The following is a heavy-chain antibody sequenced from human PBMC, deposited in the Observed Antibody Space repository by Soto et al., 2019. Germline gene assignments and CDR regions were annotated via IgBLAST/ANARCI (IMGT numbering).Heavy chain of an antibody. V-gene: IGHV5-51*01. CDR3: ARLGFEYDTLTAYYNVHHYYGLGV. J-gene: IGHJ6*02. Sequence: GESLKISCKGSGYSFTSYWIGWVRQMPGKGLEWMGIIYPGDSDTRYSPSFQGQVTVSADKSISAAYLRWSSLKASDTAMYYCARLGFEYDTLTAYYNVHHYYGLGVWGQGTSVTVSS. CDR1: GYSFTSYW. D-gene: IGHD3-9*01. CDR2: IYPGDSDT.